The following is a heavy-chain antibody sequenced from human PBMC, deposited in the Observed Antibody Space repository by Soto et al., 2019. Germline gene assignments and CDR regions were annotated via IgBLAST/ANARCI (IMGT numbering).Heavy chain of an antibody. J-gene: IGHJ6*02. D-gene: IGHD3-10*01. CDR2: FFYSGST. CDR3: ARVSGIYYYGMDV. CDR1: GGSVSGYY. V-gene: IGHV4-34*12. Sequence: PSETLSLTCAVYGGSVSGYYWSWIRQPPWKGLEWIGHFFYSGSTNYNPALMSRVTISVDTSKNQFSLKLSSVTAADTAVYYCARVSGIYYYGMDVWGQGTTVT.